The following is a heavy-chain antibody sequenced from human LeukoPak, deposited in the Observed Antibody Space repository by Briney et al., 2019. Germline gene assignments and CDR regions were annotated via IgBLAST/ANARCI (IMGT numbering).Heavy chain of an antibody. Sequence: ETLSLTCTVSGGSISSSSYYWGWIRQPPGKGLEWIGSIYYSGSTYYNPSLKSRVTISVDTSKNQFSLKLSSVTAADTAVYYCAMNIVGAPLAFDIWGQGTMVTVSS. CDR2: IYYSGST. CDR3: AMNIVGAPLAFDI. D-gene: IGHD1-26*01. V-gene: IGHV4-39*01. J-gene: IGHJ3*02. CDR1: GGSISSSSYY.